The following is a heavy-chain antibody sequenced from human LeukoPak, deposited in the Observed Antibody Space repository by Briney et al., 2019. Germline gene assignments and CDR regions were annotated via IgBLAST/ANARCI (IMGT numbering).Heavy chain of an antibody. V-gene: IGHV4-59*01. CDR2: IYYSGST. CDR3: AGVNPGYYGMDV. Sequence: PSETLSLTCTVSGGSISSYYWSWIRQPPGKGLEWIGYIYYSGSTNYNPSLKSRVTISVDTSKNQFSLKLSSVTAADTAVYYCAGVNPGYYGMDVWGQGTTVTVSS. CDR1: GGSISSYY. J-gene: IGHJ6*02.